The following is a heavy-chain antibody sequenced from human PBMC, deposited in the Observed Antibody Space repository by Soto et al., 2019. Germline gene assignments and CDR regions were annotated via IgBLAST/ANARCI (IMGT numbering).Heavy chain of an antibody. D-gene: IGHD3-16*01. Sequence: GGSLRLSCAASGFTFGNFAMSWVRQAPGKGPEWVSVIGSSVGITNYADSVKGRFTISRDNSKNTLYLQMNSLRDDDTAIYYCAKTWGGRGQSDHWGQGTLVTVSS. J-gene: IGHJ4*02. CDR2: IGSSVGIT. V-gene: IGHV3-23*01. CDR3: AKTWGGRGQSDH. CDR1: GFTFGNFA.